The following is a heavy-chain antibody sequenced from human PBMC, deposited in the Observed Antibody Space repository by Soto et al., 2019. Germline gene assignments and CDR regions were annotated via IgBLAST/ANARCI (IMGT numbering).Heavy chain of an antibody. CDR3: ARLVWWPHRSDT. J-gene: IGHJ5*02. CDR2: MSYNGST. Sequence: PSETLSLTCTVSGASVRSGSYYFNWIRQPPGKRLEWIGYMSYNGSTNYNPSLKSRVSISVDTSKNQFALKLRSLTAVDTAVYFCARLVWWPHRSDTWGQGTQVTVSS. V-gene: IGHV4-61*01. CDR1: GASVRSGSYY. D-gene: IGHD2-21*01.